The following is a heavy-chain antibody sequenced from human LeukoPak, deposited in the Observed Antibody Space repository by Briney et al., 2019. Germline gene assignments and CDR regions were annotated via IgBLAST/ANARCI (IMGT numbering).Heavy chain of an antibody. D-gene: IGHD5-24*01. J-gene: IGHJ4*02. CDR2: VGIDSVNT. V-gene: IGHV3-48*01. CDR1: SFTFSDYS. CDR3: ARDYKYAFDN. Sequence: PGGSLSLSCAPSSFTFSDYSINSARQHPGNWLEWLSFVGIDSVNTNYANAVKGRFTISGNKAKNSLYLKMNSLRVEDTAVYYCARDYKYAFDNWGQGTLVTVSS.